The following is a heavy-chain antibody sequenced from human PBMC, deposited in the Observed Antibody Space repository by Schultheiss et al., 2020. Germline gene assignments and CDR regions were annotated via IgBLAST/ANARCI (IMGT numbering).Heavy chain of an antibody. J-gene: IGHJ4*02. V-gene: IGHV4-4*02. CDR1: GGSISSTHW. CDR3: ARAMYISSWYSGFDY. D-gene: IGHD6-19*01. CDR2: IYHSGNA. Sequence: SETLSLTCTISGGSISSTHWWSWVRQPPGKGLEWSGEIYHSGNANYNPSLKGLVTMSIDKYNNKFSLKLNSVTAADTAVYSCARAMYISSWYSGFDYWGPGALVTVS.